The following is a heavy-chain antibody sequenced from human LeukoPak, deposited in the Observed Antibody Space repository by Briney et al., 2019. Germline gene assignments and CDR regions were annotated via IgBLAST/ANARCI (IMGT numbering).Heavy chain of an antibody. Sequence: GGSLRLSCAASGFTLSSYRMSWVRQAPGKGLEWVANIKQDGSEKYYVDSVKGRFTISRGNAKNSLYLQMNSLRAEDTAVYYCARRYFDYWGQGTLVTVSS. CDR2: IKQDGSEK. V-gene: IGHV3-7*01. CDR3: ARRYFDY. J-gene: IGHJ4*02. CDR1: GFTLSSYR. D-gene: IGHD2-15*01.